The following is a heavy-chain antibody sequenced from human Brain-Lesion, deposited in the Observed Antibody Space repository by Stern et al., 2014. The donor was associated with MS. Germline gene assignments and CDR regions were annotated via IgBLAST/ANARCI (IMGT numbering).Heavy chain of an antibody. Sequence: VQLLESGPGLVKPSETLSLTCTVSGGSISSSSYYWGWIRQPPGKGLEWIGSIYYRGSTYYNPSLKSRVTISMDTSKNQFSLGLSFVTAADTAVYFCAKLWLGELPESPFDYWGQGTLVTVSS. CDR1: GGSISSSSYY. D-gene: IGHD3-10*01. CDR3: AKLWLGELPESPFDY. J-gene: IGHJ4*02. CDR2: IYYRGST. V-gene: IGHV4-39*01.